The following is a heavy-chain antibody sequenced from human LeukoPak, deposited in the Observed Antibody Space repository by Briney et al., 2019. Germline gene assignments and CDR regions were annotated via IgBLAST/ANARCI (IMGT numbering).Heavy chain of an antibody. CDR1: GGSISSSSYY. CDR2: IYYSGRT. J-gene: IGHJ4*02. V-gene: IGHV4-39*07. CDR3: ATSGYSYGFGKCDY. D-gene: IGHD5-18*01. Sequence: SETLSLTCTASGGSISSSSYYWGWIRQPPGKGLEWIGSIYYSGRTYYNPSLKSRVTISVDTSKNQFSLKLSSVTAADTAVYYCATSGYSYGFGKCDYWGQGTLVTVSS.